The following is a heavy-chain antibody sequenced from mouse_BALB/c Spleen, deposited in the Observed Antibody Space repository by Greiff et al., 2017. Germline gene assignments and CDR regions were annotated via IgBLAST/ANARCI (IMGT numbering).Heavy chain of an antibody. J-gene: IGHJ3*01. V-gene: IGHV5-9-4*01. CDR1: GFTFSSYA. CDR3: ARGGNDAWFAY. CDR2: ISSGGSYT. Sequence: EVQLVESGGGLVKPGGSLKLSCAASGFTFSSYAMSWVRQSPEKRLEWVAEISSGGSYTYYPDTVTGRFTISRDNAKNTLYLEMSSLRSEDTAMYYCARGGNDAWFAYWGQGTLVTVSA.